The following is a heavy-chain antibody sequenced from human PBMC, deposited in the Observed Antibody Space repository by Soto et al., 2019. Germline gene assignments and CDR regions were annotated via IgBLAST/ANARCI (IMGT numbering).Heavy chain of an antibody. CDR3: ARGYYDLLTGFSYWYFDL. J-gene: IGHJ2*01. D-gene: IGHD3-9*01. V-gene: IGHV3-30-3*01. CDR1: GFTFSTYA. Sequence: QVQLVESGGGVVQPGRSLRLSCAASGFTFSTYAMHWVRQSPGTGLEWLAVISYEGSTTHYLDSVKGRFTISRDNSKNTLELQMNSLRADDTAVYYCARGYYDLLTGFSYWYFDLWGRGTLVTVSS. CDR2: ISYEGSTT.